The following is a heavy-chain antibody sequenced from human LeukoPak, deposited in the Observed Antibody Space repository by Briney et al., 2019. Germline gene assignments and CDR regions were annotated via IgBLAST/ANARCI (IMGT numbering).Heavy chain of an antibody. CDR3: ARDSAVRGVIGY. V-gene: IGHV4-30-2*01. CDR2: IYHSGST. Sequence: SETLSLTCTVSGGSNSSGGYYWSWIRQPPGKGLEWIGYIYHSGSTYYNPSLKSRVTISVDRSKNQFSLKLSSVTAADTAVYYCARDSAVRGVIGYWGQGTLVTVSS. J-gene: IGHJ4*02. D-gene: IGHD3-10*01. CDR1: GGSNSSGGYY.